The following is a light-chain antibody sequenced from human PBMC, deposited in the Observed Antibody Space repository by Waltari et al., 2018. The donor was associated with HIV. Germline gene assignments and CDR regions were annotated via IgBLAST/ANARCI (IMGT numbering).Light chain of an antibody. V-gene: IGLV2-23*01. Sequence: QSALTQPASVSGSPGQSITISCSGTDVGYYNLVSWYQHHPGKVSKLIMYEGSKRPSGVSTRFSGSKSGDMASLTISGLQAEDEAEYHCCSYAGSRTLVFGTGTTVTVL. J-gene: IGLJ1*01. CDR2: EGS. CDR3: CSYAGSRTLV. CDR1: DVGYYNL.